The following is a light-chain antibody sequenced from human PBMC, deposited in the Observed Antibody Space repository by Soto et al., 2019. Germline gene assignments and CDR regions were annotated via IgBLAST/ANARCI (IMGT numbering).Light chain of an antibody. J-gene: IGKJ1*01. CDR1: QSISNH. CDR2: AAS. V-gene: IGKV1-39*01. Sequence: DIHMTQSPSSLSSSLEDRGISACRASQSISNHLNWYQQKPGKAPKLLIFAASSLQSGVPSRFSGSRSGPDFTLTISSLQPEDFATYYCQQSYSSPPTFGQGTKVDIK. CDR3: QQSYSSPPT.